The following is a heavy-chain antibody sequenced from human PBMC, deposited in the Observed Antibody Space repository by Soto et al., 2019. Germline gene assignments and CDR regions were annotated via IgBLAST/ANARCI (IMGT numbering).Heavy chain of an antibody. CDR3: ARESITIFGVVTYAVDV. Sequence: LRLSCAVSGFTVSSNYMSWVRQAPGKGLEWVSVIYSGGSTHYADSVKGRFTISRDSSKNTLYLQMNSLRSEDTAIYYCARESITIFGVVTYAVDVWGQGTTVTVS. D-gene: IGHD3-3*01. CDR1: GFTVSSNY. V-gene: IGHV3-53*01. J-gene: IGHJ6*02. CDR2: IYSGGST.